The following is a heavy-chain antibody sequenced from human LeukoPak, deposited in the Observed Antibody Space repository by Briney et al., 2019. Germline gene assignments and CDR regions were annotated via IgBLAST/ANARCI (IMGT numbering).Heavy chain of an antibody. D-gene: IGHD2-8*01. CDR1: GFTFSTYA. CDR3: AKDLSPGVY. V-gene: IGHV3-23*01. CDR2: ISGSGGST. Sequence: GGSLRLSCTASGFTFSTYAMSWVRQAPGKGLEWVSAISGSGGSTYYADSVKGRFTISRDNSKNTLYLQMNSLRAEDTAFYYCAKDLSPGVYWGQGTLVTVSS. J-gene: IGHJ4*02.